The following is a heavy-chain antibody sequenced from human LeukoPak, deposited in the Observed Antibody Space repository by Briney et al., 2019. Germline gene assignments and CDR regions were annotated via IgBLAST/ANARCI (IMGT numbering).Heavy chain of an antibody. CDR3: ARRQDRGSGFDI. V-gene: IGHV4-39*01. D-gene: IGHD3-16*01. Sequence: SEILSLTCTVSGGSISSSSYYWGWIRQPPGKGLEWIGSIYYSGSTYYNPSLKSRVTISVDTSKNQFSLKLSSVTAADAAVYYCARRQDRGSGFDIWGQGTMVTVSS. CDR1: GGSISSSSYY. J-gene: IGHJ3*02. CDR2: IYYSGST.